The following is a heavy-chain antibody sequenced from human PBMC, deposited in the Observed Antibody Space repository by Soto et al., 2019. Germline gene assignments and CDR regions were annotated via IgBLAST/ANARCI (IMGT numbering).Heavy chain of an antibody. V-gene: IGHV3-48*02. CDR1: GFTFSNYS. D-gene: IGHD3-10*01. J-gene: IGHJ6*02. CDR2: INNSTSTI. CDR3: ARDPPYYYGSGSLDYYYYGLDV. Sequence: PGGSLRLSCAASGFTFSNYSMNWVRQAPGKGLEWVSYINNSTSTIYYADSVKGRFTISRDNAKKSLYLQVKSLRDEDTAVYYCARDPPYYYGSGSLDYYYYGLDVWGQGTTVTVSS.